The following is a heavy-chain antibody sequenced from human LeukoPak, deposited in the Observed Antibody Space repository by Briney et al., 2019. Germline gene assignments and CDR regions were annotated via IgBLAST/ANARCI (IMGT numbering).Heavy chain of an antibody. CDR2: ISWNSGSI. CDR3: AXXXXXXTGXTDDAFDI. Sequence: PGRSLRLSCAASGFTFDDYAMHWVRQAPGKGLEGVSGISWNSGSIGYADSVKGRFTISRDNAKNSLYLQMNSLRAEDTALYYCAXXXXXXTGXTDDAFDIWGQGTMVTVSS. D-gene: IGHD1-7*01. CDR1: GFTFDDYA. V-gene: IGHV3-9*01. J-gene: IGHJ3*02.